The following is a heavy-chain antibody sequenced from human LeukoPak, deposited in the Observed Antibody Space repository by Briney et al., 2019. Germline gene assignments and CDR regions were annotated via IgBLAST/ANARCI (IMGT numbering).Heavy chain of an antibody. CDR3: ARGGGSSSSVFDY. CDR1: GYTFTSYA. V-gene: IGHV1-3*01. Sequence: GASVKVSCKASGYTFTSYAMHWVRQAPGQRLEWMGWINAGNGNTKYSQKFQGRVTITRDTSASTAYMELSGLRSEDTAVFYCARGGGSSSSVFDYWGQGTLVTVSS. J-gene: IGHJ4*02. CDR2: INAGNGNT. D-gene: IGHD6-6*01.